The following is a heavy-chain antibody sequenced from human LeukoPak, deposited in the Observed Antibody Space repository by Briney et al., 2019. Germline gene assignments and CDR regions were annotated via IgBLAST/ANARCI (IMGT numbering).Heavy chain of an antibody. CDR2: IRYDGSDK. V-gene: IGHV3-30*02. D-gene: IGHD7-27*01. Sequence: GGSLRLSCAASGFTFSNYGIHWVRQAPGKGLEWVAFIRYDGSDKYYADSVKGRFTISRDNSKNTLYLQMNSLRAEDTAVYYCARERVPWGFRSLSLDYWGQGTLVTVSS. CDR1: GFTFSNYG. J-gene: IGHJ4*02. CDR3: ARERVPWGFRSLSLDY.